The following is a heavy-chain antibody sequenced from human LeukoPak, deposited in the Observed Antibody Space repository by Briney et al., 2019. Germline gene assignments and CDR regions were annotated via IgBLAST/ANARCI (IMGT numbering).Heavy chain of an antibody. D-gene: IGHD3-16*01. J-gene: IGHJ4*02. CDR1: GLPLSLYW. Sequence: QPGGSLRLSCAASGLPLSLYWMNWVRQAPGKGLEWVANIKQDGSVKHYVDSVKGRFTIPRDNAKNSLFLQMDSLTAEDTAMYFCASHPYHDNNAYLNHWGQGTLVTVSS. V-gene: IGHV3-7*01. CDR3: ASHPYHDNNAYLNH. CDR2: IKQDGSVK.